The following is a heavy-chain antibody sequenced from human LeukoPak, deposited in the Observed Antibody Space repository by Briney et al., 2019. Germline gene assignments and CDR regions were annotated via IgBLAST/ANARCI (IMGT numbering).Heavy chain of an antibody. Sequence: ASVKVSCKVSGYTLTELSMHWVRQAPGKGLEWMGGFDPEDGETIYAQKFQGRVTMTEDTSTDTAYMELSSLRSEDTAVYYCATLVVPAAIEMDWFDPWGQGTLVTVPS. D-gene: IGHD2-2*02. CDR3: ATLVVPAAIEMDWFDP. J-gene: IGHJ5*02. V-gene: IGHV1-24*01. CDR2: FDPEDGET. CDR1: GYTLTELS.